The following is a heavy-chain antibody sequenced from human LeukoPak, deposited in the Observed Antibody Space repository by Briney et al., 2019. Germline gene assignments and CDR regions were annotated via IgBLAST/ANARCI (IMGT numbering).Heavy chain of an antibody. CDR1: GGSFSGYY. CDR2: INHSGST. Sequence: PSETLSLTCAVYGGSFSGYYWSWIRQPPGKGLEWIGEINHSGSTNYNPSLKSRVTISVDTFKKQFSLKLTSVTAADTAVYYCARVDTAMAIDYWGQGTLVTVSS. V-gene: IGHV4-34*01. CDR3: ARVDTAMAIDY. J-gene: IGHJ4*02. D-gene: IGHD5-18*01.